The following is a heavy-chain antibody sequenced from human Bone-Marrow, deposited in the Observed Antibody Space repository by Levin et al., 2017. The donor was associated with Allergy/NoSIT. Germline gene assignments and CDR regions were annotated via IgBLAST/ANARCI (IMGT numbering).Heavy chain of an antibody. V-gene: IGHV4-39*07. D-gene: IGHD5-18*01. CDR1: GGSISSSSYY. J-gene: IGHJ4*02. Sequence: SETLSLTCTVSGGSISSSSYYWGWIRQPPGKGLEWIGSIYYSGSTYYNPSLKSRVTISVDTSKNQFSLKLSSVTAADTAVYYCAVGDTAMVRVFDYWGQGTLVTVSS. CDR3: AVGDTAMVRVFDY. CDR2: IYYSGST.